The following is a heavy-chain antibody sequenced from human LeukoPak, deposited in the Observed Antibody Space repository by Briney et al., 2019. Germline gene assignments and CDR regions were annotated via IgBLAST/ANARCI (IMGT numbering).Heavy chain of an antibody. CDR3: ARSERIVVVAALWFDP. CDR2: IYYSGST. CDR1: GGSISSSSYY. V-gene: IGHV4-39*01. D-gene: IGHD2-15*01. Sequence: PSETQSLTCTVSGGSISSSSYYWGWIRRPPGKGLEWIGSIYYSGSTYYNPSLKSRVTISVDTSKNQFSLKLSSVTAADTAVYYCARSERIVVVAALWFDPWGQGTLVTVSS. J-gene: IGHJ5*02.